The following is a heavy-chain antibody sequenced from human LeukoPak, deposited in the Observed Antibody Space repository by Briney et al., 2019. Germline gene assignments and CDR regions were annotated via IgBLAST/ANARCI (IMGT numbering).Heavy chain of an antibody. CDR1: GFTFSSYE. D-gene: IGHD3-10*01. V-gene: IGHV3-48*03. CDR3: ARDGIVGITMVRGAIPQDGMDV. J-gene: IGHJ6*04. CDR2: ISSSGSTI. Sequence: PGGSLRLSCAASGFTFSSYEMNWVRQAPGKGLEWVSYISSSGSTIYYADSVKGRFTISRDNAKNSLYLQMNSLRAEDTAVYYCARDGIVGITMVRGAIPQDGMDVWGKGTTVTVSS.